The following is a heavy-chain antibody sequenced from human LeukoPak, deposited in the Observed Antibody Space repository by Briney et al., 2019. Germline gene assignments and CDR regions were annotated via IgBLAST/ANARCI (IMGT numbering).Heavy chain of an antibody. Sequence: SETLSLTCTVSGGSISSYYWGWIRQPPGKGLEFIGYIYYSGSTNYNPSLKSRVTISVDTSKNQFSLKLTSVTAADTAVYYCASGVGSSVYYYWGQGILVTVSS. CDR1: GGSISSYY. D-gene: IGHD3-22*01. V-gene: IGHV4-59*01. J-gene: IGHJ4*02. CDR3: ASGVGSSVYYY. CDR2: IYYSGST.